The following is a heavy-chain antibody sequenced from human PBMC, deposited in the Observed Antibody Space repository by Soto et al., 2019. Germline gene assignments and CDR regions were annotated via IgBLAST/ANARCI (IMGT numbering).Heavy chain of an antibody. Sequence: SEGLSVTWIFSVYSISVGYYWACFRQAPGKGLEWIGTIDPSGTTFYNPSLKGRVTLFIDTSKNQFSLNLNSVTAADTAVYFCARDRFGDGWTDEDYWGQGTLVTVSS. CDR2: IDPSGTT. J-gene: IGHJ4*02. D-gene: IGHD6-19*01. V-gene: IGHV4-38-2*02. CDR3: ARDRFGDGWTDEDY. CDR1: VYSISVGYY.